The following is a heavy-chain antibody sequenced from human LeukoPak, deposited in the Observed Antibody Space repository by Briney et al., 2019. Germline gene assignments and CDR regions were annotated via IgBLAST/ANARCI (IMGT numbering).Heavy chain of an antibody. D-gene: IGHD3-3*01. CDR3: ARTEYYDFWSGYYTGHYYYYMDV. CDR1: GGSISSYY. V-gene: IGHV4-59*01. J-gene: IGHJ6*03. Sequence: SETLSLTCTVSGGSISSYYWSWIRQPPGKGLEWIGYIYYSGSTNYNPSLKSRVTISVDTSKNQFSLKLSSVTAADTAVYYCARTEYYDFWSGYYTGHYYYYMDVWGKGTTVTVSS. CDR2: IYYSGST.